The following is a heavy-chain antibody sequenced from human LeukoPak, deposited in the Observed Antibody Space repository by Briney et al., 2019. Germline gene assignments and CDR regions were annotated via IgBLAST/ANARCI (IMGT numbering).Heavy chain of an antibody. CDR1: GGSFSGYY. J-gene: IGHJ4*02. V-gene: IGHV4-59*01. CDR2: IYSREIT. D-gene: IGHD3-22*01. Sequence: SETLSLTCAVYGGSFSGYYWSWIRQPPGKGLEWIGYIYSREITNYNPSLKSRVTISAHTSRNQFSLRLSSVTAADTAVYYCARYASAVVVNTFDFWGQGTLVTVSS. CDR3: ARYASAVVVNTFDF.